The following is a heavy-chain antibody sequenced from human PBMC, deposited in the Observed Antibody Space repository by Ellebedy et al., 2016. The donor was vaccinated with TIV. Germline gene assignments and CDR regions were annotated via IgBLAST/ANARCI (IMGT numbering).Heavy chain of an antibody. V-gene: IGHV4-4*08. CDR2: IYSSQST. Sequence: MPSETLSLTCSVSATVIRRFYWSWIRQPPGNGLEWIGDIYSSQSTNYNPSLKSRVTISVDTSKNQFSLRLSSVTAADTAVYYCARLPGEDSRGYYFDHWGQGTLVTVSS. CDR1: ATVIRRFY. D-gene: IGHD3-22*01. J-gene: IGHJ4*02. CDR3: ARLPGEDSRGYYFDH.